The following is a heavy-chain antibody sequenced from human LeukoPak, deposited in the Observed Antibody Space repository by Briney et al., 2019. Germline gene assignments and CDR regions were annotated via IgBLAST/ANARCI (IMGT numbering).Heavy chain of an antibody. J-gene: IGHJ4*02. CDR3: ARSDSSGYYPSY. D-gene: IGHD3-22*01. CDR2: INPSGGST. CDR1: GYTFTSYY. Sequence: ASVKVSCKASGYTFTSYYMHWVRQAPGQGLEWMGIINPSGGSTSYAQKFQGRVTMTRDTSTSTAYMELSSLRSEDTAVYYCARSDSSGYYPSYWGQGTLVTVSS. V-gene: IGHV1-46*01.